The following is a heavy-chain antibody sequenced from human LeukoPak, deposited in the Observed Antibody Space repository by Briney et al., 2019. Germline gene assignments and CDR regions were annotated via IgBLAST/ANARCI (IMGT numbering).Heavy chain of an antibody. CDR2: ISDSGGST. V-gene: IGHV3-23*01. J-gene: IGHJ3*02. CDR1: GFTFSSYA. Sequence: GGSLRLSCAASGFTFSSYAMSWVRQAPGKGLEWVSAISDSGGSTFYAGSVRGRFTISRDNSKNTLFLQMDSLRVEDTAVYYCVKGKDLYGALDIWGQGTMVTVSS. D-gene: IGHD3-16*01. CDR3: VKGKDLYGALDI.